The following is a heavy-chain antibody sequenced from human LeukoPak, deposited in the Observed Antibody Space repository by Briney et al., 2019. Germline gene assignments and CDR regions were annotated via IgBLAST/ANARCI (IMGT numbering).Heavy chain of an antibody. Sequence: GASVKVSCKASGYTFTSYGISWVRQAPGQGLEWMGWISAYNGNTNYAQKLQGRATMTTDTSTSTAYMELRSLRSDDTAVYYCARVSHYGGNSRTLDYYYYGMDVWSQGTTVTVSS. CDR3: ARVSHYGGNSRTLDYYYYGMDV. CDR1: GYTFTSYG. V-gene: IGHV1-18*01. D-gene: IGHD4-23*01. J-gene: IGHJ6*02. CDR2: ISAYNGNT.